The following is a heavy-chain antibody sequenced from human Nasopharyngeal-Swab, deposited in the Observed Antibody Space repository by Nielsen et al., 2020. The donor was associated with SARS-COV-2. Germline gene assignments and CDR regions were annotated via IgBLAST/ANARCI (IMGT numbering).Heavy chain of an antibody. CDR3: ASNSGCSSTSCPIDRLVYGMDV. V-gene: IGHV1-69*13. Sequence: SVKVSCKASGGTFISYAISWVRQAPGQGLEWMGGIIPIFGTANYAQKFQGRVTITADESTSTAYMELSSLRSEDTAVYYCASNSGCSSTSCPIDRLVYGMDVWGQGTTVTVSS. CDR2: IIPIFGTA. J-gene: IGHJ6*02. D-gene: IGHD2-2*01. CDR1: GGTFISYA.